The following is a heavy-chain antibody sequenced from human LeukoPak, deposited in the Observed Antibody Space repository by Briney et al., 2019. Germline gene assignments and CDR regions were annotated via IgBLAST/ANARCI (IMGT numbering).Heavy chain of an antibody. CDR3: ARPNSYYDSSGYYSDY. CDR1: GYTFTSYY. J-gene: IGHJ4*02. Sequence: ASVKVSCKASGYTFTSYYMHWVRQAPGQGLEWMGIINPSGGSTSYAQKFQGRVTMTRDTSTSTVYMELSSLRSEDTAVYYCARPNSYYDSSGYYSDYWGQGTLVTVSS. D-gene: IGHD3-22*01. CDR2: INPSGGST. V-gene: IGHV1-46*01.